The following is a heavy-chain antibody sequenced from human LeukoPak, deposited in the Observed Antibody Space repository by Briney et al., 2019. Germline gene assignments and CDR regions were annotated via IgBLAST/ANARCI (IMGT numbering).Heavy chain of an antibody. CDR1: GFTVSSNY. CDR3: ARDGGTYYYGSGSSHDAFDM. CDR2: IHSGGST. Sequence: AGGSLRLSCAASGFTVSSNYMNWVRQAPGKGLEWVSVIHSGGSTYYADSVKGRFTISRDNSKNTLYLQMNNLKAEDTAVYYCARDGGTYYYGSGSSHDAFDMWGQGTMVTVSS. D-gene: IGHD3-10*01. J-gene: IGHJ3*02. V-gene: IGHV3-66*01.